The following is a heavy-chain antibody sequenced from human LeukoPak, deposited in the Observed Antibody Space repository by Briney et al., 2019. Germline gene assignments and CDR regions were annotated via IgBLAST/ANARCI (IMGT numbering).Heavy chain of an antibody. J-gene: IGHJ4*02. CDR1: GFTFRNAW. Sequence: GGSLRLSCAASGFTFRNAWMSWVRQAPGKGLEWVGRIKSKTDGGTTDYAAPVKGRFTISRDDSKNTLYLQMNSLKTEDTAVYYCTTDYGGNSDFDYWGQGTLVTVSS. V-gene: IGHV3-15*01. CDR2: IKSKTDGGTT. D-gene: IGHD4-23*01. CDR3: TTDYGGNSDFDY.